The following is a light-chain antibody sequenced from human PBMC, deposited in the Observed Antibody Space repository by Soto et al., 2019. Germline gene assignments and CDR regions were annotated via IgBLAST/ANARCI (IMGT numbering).Light chain of an antibody. Sequence: QPVLTQSPSASASLGASVKLNCTLSRGHSSYAIAWHQQQPEKGPRYLMRVNSDGRHSKGDGIPDRFSGSSSGAERYLIISSLQSEDEADYHCQTWGTSYVLFGGGTKLTVL. CDR3: QTWGTSYVL. CDR1: RGHSSYA. CDR2: VNSDGRH. J-gene: IGLJ2*01. V-gene: IGLV4-69*01.